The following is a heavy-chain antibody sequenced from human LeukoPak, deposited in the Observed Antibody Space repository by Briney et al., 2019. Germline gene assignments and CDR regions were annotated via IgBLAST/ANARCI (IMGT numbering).Heavy chain of an antibody. Sequence: GGSLRLSCVASGFTFSGFYIHWVRQAPGKGLVWVSHINWDGSVTTYADSVRGRFTISRDNAKNTLYLQMDSLRAGDTAVYYCANGRYGQILFDYWGQGTLVTVSS. CDR1: GFTFSGFY. D-gene: IGHD1-26*01. V-gene: IGHV3-74*01. CDR3: ANGRYGQILFDY. CDR2: INWDGSVT. J-gene: IGHJ4*02.